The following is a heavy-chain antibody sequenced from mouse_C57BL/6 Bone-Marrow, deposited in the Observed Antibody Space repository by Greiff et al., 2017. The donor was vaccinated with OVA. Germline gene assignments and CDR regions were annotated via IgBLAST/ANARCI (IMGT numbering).Heavy chain of an antibody. V-gene: IGHV5-4*01. J-gene: IGHJ3*01. D-gene: IGHD1-1*01. CDR1: GFTFSSYA. Sequence: EVKLMESGGGLVKPGGSLKLSCAASGFTFSSYAMSWVRQTPEKRLEWVATISDGGSYTYYPDNVKGRFTISRDKAKNNLYLQMSHLKSEDTAMYYCARDLCPFAYWGQGTLVTVSA. CDR3: ARDLCPFAY. CDR2: ISDGGSYT.